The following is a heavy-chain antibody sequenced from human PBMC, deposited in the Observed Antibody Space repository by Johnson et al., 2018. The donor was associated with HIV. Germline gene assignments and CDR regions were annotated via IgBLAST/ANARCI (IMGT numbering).Heavy chain of an antibody. Sequence: QVQLLESGGGVVQPGRSLRLSCAASDFTFTNNAIHWVRQAPGKGLEWVAVISYDGTNTNYADCVKGRFTISRDNSRNTVFLQMIILRPKDTAMYYCASWVTARAPLLIWGQGTMVTVSS. CDR1: DFTFTNNA. J-gene: IGHJ3*02. D-gene: IGHD6-6*01. CDR3: ASWVTARAPLLI. V-gene: IGHV3-30*04. CDR2: ISYDGTNT.